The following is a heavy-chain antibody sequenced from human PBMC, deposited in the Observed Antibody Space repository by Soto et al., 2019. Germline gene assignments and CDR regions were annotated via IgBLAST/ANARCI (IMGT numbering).Heavy chain of an antibody. CDR3: ARGYCSSTSCFDWFDP. J-gene: IGHJ5*02. CDR2: INPNSGGT. D-gene: IGHD2-2*01. Sequence: ASVKVSCKASGYTFTGYYMHWVRQAPGQGLEWMGWINPNSGGTNYAQKFQGWVTMTRDTSISTAYMGLSRLRSDDTAVYYCARGYCSSTSCFDWFDPWGQGTLVTVS. CDR1: GYTFTGYY. V-gene: IGHV1-2*04.